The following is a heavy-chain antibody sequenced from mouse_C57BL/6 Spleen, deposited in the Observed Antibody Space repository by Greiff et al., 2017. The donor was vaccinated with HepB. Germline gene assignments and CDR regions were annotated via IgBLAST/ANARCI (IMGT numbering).Heavy chain of an antibody. J-gene: IGHJ2*01. CDR1: GYAFSSSW. CDR2: IYPGDGDT. V-gene: IGHV1-82*01. D-gene: IGHD1-2*01. Sequence: VQLQQSGPELVKPGASVKISCKASGYAFSSSWMNWVKQRPGKGLEWIGRIYPGDGDTNYNGKFKGKATLTADKSSSTAYMQLSSLTSEDSAVYFCARWVGWALDYWGQGTTLTVSS. CDR3: ARWVGWALDY.